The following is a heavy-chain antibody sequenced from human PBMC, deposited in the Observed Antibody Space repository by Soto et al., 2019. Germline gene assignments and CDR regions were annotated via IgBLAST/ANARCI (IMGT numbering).Heavy chain of an antibody. CDR2: IIPIFGTA. Sequence: QVQLVQSGAEVQKPGSSVKVSCKASGGTFSSYAISWVRQAPGQGLEWMGGIIPIFGTANYAQRFQGRVTITADEPTSTAYMELSSLRSEDTAVYYCASRGPIVVVPAAMPGWGDDYYYYGMDVWGQGTTVTVSS. CDR3: ASRGPIVVVPAAMPGWGDDYYYYGMDV. D-gene: IGHD2-2*01. CDR1: GGTFSSYA. V-gene: IGHV1-69*01. J-gene: IGHJ6*02.